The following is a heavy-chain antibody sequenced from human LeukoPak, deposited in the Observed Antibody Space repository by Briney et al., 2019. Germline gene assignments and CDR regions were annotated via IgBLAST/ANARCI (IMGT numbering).Heavy chain of an antibody. V-gene: IGHV1-69*05. D-gene: IGHD6-13*01. Sequence: SVKVSCKASGGTVSSYAISWVREAPGQGLGWMGRVIPIFGTADYAQKFQGRVTITTDESTSTAYLEMSSLRSEDTAVYYCARDGPYSSSWYVSTSTYYFDYWGQGTLVTVSS. CDR2: VIPIFGTA. J-gene: IGHJ4*02. CDR1: GGTVSSYA. CDR3: ARDGPYSSSWYVSTSTYYFDY.